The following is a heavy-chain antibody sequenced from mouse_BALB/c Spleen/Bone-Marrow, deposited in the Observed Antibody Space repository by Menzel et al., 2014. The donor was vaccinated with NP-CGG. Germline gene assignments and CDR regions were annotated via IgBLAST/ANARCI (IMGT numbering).Heavy chain of an antibody. V-gene: IGHV5-6*02. D-gene: IGHD4-1*01. CDR3: ARRGHWDVRRSFDV. CDR2: TNSGGSFI. CDR1: GFTFSSYG. J-gene: IGHJ1*01. Sequence: EVMLVESGGDLVKPGGSLKLSCAASGFTFSSYGMFWVRQTPDKRLEGIATTNSGGSFIYFPDSVKARFTISRDNAKNPLYLQINKLTSEDTALHYCARRGHWDVRRSFDVGGAGPPVPGSP.